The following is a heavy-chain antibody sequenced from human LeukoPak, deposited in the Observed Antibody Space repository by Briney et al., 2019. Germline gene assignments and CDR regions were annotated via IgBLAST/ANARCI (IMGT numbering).Heavy chain of an antibody. CDR2: INHSGGT. D-gene: IGHD3-10*01. V-gene: IGHV4-34*01. J-gene: IGHJ6*03. Sequence: SETLSLTCAVYGGSFSGYYWSWIRQPPGKGLEWIGEINHSGGTNYNPSFKSRVTISVDTSKNQFSLNLSSVTAADTAVFYCARAPTRGSGSYNRHMDVWDKGTKVTVSS. CDR3: ARAPTRGSGSYNRHMDV. CDR1: GGSFSGYY.